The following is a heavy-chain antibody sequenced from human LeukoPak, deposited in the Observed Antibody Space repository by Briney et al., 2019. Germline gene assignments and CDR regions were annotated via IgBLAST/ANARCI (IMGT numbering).Heavy chain of an antibody. D-gene: IGHD3-16*01. Sequence: GGSLRLSCAASGFTFRSYSMNWVRQAPGKGLEWVADIKQDGSKEYYLDSVKGRFTISRDNAKNSLFLQMNSLRAEDTAVYYCAALWDGGYWGQGTLVTVSS. J-gene: IGHJ4*02. V-gene: IGHV3-7*01. CDR2: IKQDGSKE. CDR1: GFTFRSYS. CDR3: AALWDGGY.